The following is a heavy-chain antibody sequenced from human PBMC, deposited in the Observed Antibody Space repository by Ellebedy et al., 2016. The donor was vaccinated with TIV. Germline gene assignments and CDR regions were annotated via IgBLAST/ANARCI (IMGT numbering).Heavy chain of an antibody. J-gene: IGHJ4*02. CDR1: GGTFSSYA. V-gene: IGHV1-69*13. CDR2: IIPIFGTA. D-gene: IGHD5-18*01. CDR3: ARGRPHSYGDC. Sequence: AASVKVSCKASGGTFSSYAIGWVRQAPGQGLEWMGGIIPIFGTANYAQKFQGRVTITADESASTAYMELSSLRSEDTAVYYCARGRPHSYGDCWGQGTLVTVSS.